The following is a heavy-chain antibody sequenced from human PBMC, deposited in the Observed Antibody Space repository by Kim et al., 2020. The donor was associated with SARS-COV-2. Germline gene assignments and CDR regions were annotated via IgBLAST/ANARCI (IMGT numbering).Heavy chain of an antibody. Sequence: GESLKISCKGSGYSFTSYWIGWVRQMPGKGLEWMGIIYPGDSDTRYSPSFQGQVTISADKSISTAYLQWSSLKASDTAMYYCARSRLTGNVHYYGMDVWGQGTTVTVSS. CDR2: IYPGDSDT. CDR3: ARSRLTGNVHYYGMDV. D-gene: IGHD1-20*01. J-gene: IGHJ6*02. V-gene: IGHV5-51*01. CDR1: GYSFTSYW.